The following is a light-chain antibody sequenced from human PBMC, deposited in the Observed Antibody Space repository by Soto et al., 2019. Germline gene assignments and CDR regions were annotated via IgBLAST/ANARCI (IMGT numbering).Light chain of an antibody. CDR1: NSNIGSHYD. CDR3: QAYDSGLSGVV. V-gene: IGLV1-40*01. CDR2: GGI. J-gene: IGLJ7*01. Sequence: QSVLTQPPSVSGAPGQRVTISCTGTNSNIGSHYDVNWYRQLPGKAPDLLIYGGINRRSGVPDRFSGSKSGTSAFLAITGVQAEDEADYYCQAYDSGLSGVVFGGGTQLTVL.